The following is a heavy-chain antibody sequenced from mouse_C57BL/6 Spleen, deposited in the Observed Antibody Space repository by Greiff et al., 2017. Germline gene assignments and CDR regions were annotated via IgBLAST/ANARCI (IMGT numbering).Heavy chain of an antibody. CDR2: ISSGGSYT. CDR1: GFTFSSYG. V-gene: IGHV5-6*02. Sequence: EVMLVESGGDLVKPGGSLKLSCAASGFTFSSYGMSWVRQTPDKRLEWVATISSGGSYTYYPDSVKGRFTISRDNAKNTLYLQMSSLKSEDTAMYYCEGTTVVGRAMDYWGQGTSVTVSS. CDR3: EGTTVVGRAMDY. J-gene: IGHJ4*01. D-gene: IGHD1-1*01.